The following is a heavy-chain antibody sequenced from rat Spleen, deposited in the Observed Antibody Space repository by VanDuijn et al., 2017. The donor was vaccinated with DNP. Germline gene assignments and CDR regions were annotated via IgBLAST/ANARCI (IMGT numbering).Heavy chain of an antibody. Sequence: EVQLVESGGDLVQPGRSLKLSCVASGFTFNYYWMTWVRQAPGRGLEWIASITSSGGSTYYPDSVKGRFTISRDNAKNTLYLKMNSLRSEDTATYYCATSTGAYWGQGTLVTVSS. J-gene: IGHJ3*01. D-gene: IGHD1-2*01. V-gene: IGHV5-31*01. CDR2: ITSSGGST. CDR3: ATSTGAY. CDR1: GFTFNYYW.